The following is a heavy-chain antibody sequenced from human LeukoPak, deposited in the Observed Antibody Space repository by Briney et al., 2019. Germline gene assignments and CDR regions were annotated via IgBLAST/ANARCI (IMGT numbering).Heavy chain of an antibody. V-gene: IGHV3-23*01. J-gene: IGHJ6*02. CDR2: ISGGADTT. CDR1: GFSFSSYA. Sequence: GGSLRLSCAASGFSFSSYAMTWVRQAPGEGLEWVSAISGGADTTYYADSVKGRFTISRDNSKSTLYMQMNSLRAEDTAVYYCARVFTYYSYGMDVWGQGTTVTVSS. CDR3: ARVFTYYSYGMDV.